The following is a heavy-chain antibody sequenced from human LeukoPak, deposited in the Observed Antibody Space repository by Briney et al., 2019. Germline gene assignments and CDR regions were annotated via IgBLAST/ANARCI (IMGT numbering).Heavy chain of an antibody. J-gene: IGHJ4*02. V-gene: IGHV3-64*01. CDR1: GFTFSSYA. Sequence: GGSLRLSCAASGFTFSSYAMHWVRQAPGKGLEYVSAISSNGGSTYYANSVKGRFTISRDNSKNTLYLQMGSLRAEDMAVYYCAREGSVRGYSYAYDYWGQGTLVTASS. D-gene: IGHD5-18*01. CDR3: AREGSVRGYSYAYDY. CDR2: ISSNGGST.